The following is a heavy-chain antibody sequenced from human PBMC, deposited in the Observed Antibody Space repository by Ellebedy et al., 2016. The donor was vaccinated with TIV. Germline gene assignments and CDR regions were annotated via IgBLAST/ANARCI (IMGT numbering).Heavy chain of an antibody. Sequence: SVKVSXKASGGTFTASSVHWVRQARGQPLEWIGWIVVGNGNTEYAQNFQDRVTITRDMSTRTAYMELGSLRSEDTAVYYCAADREVGTFDHWGQGTLVSVSS. CDR2: IVVGNGNT. CDR1: GGTFTASS. D-gene: IGHD3-10*01. CDR3: AADREVGTFDH. V-gene: IGHV1-58*01. J-gene: IGHJ4*02.